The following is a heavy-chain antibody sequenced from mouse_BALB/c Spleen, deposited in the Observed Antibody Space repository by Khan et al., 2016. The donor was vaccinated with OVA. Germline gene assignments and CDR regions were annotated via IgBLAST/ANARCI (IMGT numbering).Heavy chain of an antibody. V-gene: IGHV1-7*01. Sequence: QVRLQQSGAELAKPGASVKMSCKASGYTFTTYWMHWVKQRPGQGLEWIGYINPTSGYTDYNQKFKDKATLTADKSSSTAYMQLSSLTSDASAVYYCARDRIDYWGQGTTLTVSS. CDR1: GYTFTTYW. CDR2: INPTSGYT. CDR3: ARDRIDY. J-gene: IGHJ2*01.